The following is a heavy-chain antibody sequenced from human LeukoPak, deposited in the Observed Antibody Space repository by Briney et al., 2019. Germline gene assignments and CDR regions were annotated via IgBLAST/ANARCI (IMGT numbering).Heavy chain of an antibody. CDR3: ARRLTQYDCFDP. J-gene: IGHJ5*02. Sequence: SQTLSLTSAISGDSVSSNSVTWNWIRQSPSRGLEWLGRTYYRSTWYNDYAVSVRGRITVNPDTSKNQFSLHLNSVTPEDTAVYYCARRLTQYDCFDPWGQGILVAVSS. CDR2: TYYRSTWYN. CDR1: GDSVSSNSVT. D-gene: IGHD2-2*01. V-gene: IGHV6-1*01.